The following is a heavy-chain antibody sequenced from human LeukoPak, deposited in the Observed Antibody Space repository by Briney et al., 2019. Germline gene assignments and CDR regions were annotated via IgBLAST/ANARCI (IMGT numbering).Heavy chain of an antibody. Sequence: GGSLRLSCAASGFTFTSYAMSWVRQAPGMGLEWISVLYNGDTTYYTDSVKGRFTISRDNSNNMLFLQMNNLRADDTAVYYCARHPYNWGSFDYWGQGTLVTVSS. V-gene: IGHV3-66*04. CDR1: GFTFTSYA. J-gene: IGHJ4*02. D-gene: IGHD7-27*01. CDR2: LYNGDTT. CDR3: ARHPYNWGSFDY.